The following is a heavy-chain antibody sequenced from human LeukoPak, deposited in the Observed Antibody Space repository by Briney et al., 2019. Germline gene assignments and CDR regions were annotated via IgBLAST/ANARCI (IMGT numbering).Heavy chain of an antibody. CDR2: INHNGST. Sequence: SETLSLTCAVYGGSFSGYYWSWIRQPPGKGLEWIGEINHNGSTNYNPSLKSRVTISVDTSKNQFSLKLSSVTAADTAVYYCARRIGGFNYYGSGSSNWFDPWGQGTLVTVSS. J-gene: IGHJ5*02. D-gene: IGHD3-10*01. V-gene: IGHV4-34*01. CDR3: ARRIGGFNYYGSGSSNWFDP. CDR1: GGSFSGYY.